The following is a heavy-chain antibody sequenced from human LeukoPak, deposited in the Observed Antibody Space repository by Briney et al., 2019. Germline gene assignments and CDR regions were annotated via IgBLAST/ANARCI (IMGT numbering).Heavy chain of an antibody. Sequence: GASVKVSCKASGYTFINYYMHWVRQAPGQGLEWMGIINPSGGTTSYAQNFQGRVTMTRDTSTSTVYMELSSLRSDDTAMYYCARAHEWLRFDYWGQGTLVTVSS. CDR1: GYTFINYY. J-gene: IGHJ4*02. CDR2: INPSGGTT. V-gene: IGHV1-46*01. CDR3: ARAHEWLRFDY. D-gene: IGHD5-12*01.